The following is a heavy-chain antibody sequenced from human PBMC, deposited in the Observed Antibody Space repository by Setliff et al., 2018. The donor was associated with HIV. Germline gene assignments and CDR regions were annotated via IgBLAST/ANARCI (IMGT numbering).Heavy chain of an antibody. J-gene: IGHJ4*02. D-gene: IGHD6-19*01. Sequence: PGESLKISCVASGFTFSRYWMSWVRQAPGKGLEFVANIKEDGSVTNYVDSVKGRFTISRDNAKNLVFLQMSSLRAEDTAAYYCARDPGSSSFDYWGQGTPVTAPQ. CDR1: GFTFSRYW. CDR2: IKEDGSVT. CDR3: ARDPGSSSFDY. V-gene: IGHV3-7*03.